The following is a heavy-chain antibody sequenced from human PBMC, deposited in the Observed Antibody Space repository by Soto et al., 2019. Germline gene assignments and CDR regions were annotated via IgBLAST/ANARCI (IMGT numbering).Heavy chain of an antibody. J-gene: IGHJ4*02. CDR3: AKPGYSSSAFDS. CDR2: VSSDGGSI. Sequence: PGGSLRLSCSASGFSFSTYTLHWVRQAPGRGLESVAVVSSDGGSIHYAASVKGRFTISRDNSMSTLYLQLRSLKPDDTAVYYCAKPGYSSSAFDSWGQGTLVTVS. D-gene: IGHD2-2*01. V-gene: IGHV3-64D*08. CDR1: GFSFSTYT.